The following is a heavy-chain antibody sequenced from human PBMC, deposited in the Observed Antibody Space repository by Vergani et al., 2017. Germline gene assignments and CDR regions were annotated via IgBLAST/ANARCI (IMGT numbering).Heavy chain of an antibody. V-gene: IGHV3-21*01. D-gene: IGHD2-21*02. CDR3: ARASCGGDCYRWDGVYYYYGMDV. Sequence: EVQLVESGGGLVQPGGSLRLSCAASGFTFSSYSMNWVRQAPGKGLEWVSSISSSSSYIYYADSVKGRFTISRDNAKNSLYLQMNSLRAEDTAVYYCARASCGGDCYRWDGVYYYYGMDVWGQGTTVTVSS. J-gene: IGHJ6*02. CDR1: GFTFSSYS. CDR2: ISSSSSYI.